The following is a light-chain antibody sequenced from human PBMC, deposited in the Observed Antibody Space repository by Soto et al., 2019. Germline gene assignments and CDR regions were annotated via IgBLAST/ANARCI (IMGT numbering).Light chain of an antibody. CDR3: QQYNSYSWT. CDR2: DAS. Sequence: DIQMTQSPSTLSASLGDRVTITCRASQSISSWLAWYQQKPGKAPKLLIYDASSLESGVPSRFGGSGSGTEFTLAISSLQPDDFAIYYCQQYNSYSWTFGQGTKVDIK. J-gene: IGKJ1*01. V-gene: IGKV1-5*01. CDR1: QSISSW.